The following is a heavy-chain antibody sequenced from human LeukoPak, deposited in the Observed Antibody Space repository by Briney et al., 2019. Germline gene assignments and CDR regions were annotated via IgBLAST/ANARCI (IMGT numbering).Heavy chain of an antibody. CDR1: GFTLSSYD. CDR3: PLYYYDSSGYYLGAFDI. Sequence: GGSLRLSCAASGFTLSSYDMKWVRQAPGKGLEWVSTISGSGGGTYYADSVKGRFTISRDNSKNTLYLEMNSLRAEDTAIYYCPLYYYDSSGYYLGAFDIWGQGTMVIVSS. D-gene: IGHD3-22*01. V-gene: IGHV3-23*01. CDR2: ISGSGGGT. J-gene: IGHJ3*02.